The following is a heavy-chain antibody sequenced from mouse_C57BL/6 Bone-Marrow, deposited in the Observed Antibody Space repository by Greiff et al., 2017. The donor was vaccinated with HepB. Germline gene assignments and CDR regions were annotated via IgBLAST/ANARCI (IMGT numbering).Heavy chain of an antibody. V-gene: IGHV1-26*01. CDR3: ARTVLRY. J-gene: IGHJ2*01. D-gene: IGHD1-1*01. CDR1: GYTFTDYY. Sequence: VQLQQSGPELVKPGASVKISCKASGYTFTDYYMNWVKQSHGKSLEWIGDINPNNGGTSYNQKFKGKATLTVDKSSSTAYVELRSLTSEDSAVYYCARTVLRYWGQGTTLTVSS. CDR2: INPNNGGT.